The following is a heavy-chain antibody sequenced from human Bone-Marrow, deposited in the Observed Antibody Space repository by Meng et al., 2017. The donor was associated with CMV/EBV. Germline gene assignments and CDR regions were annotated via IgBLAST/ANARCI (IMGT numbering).Heavy chain of an antibody. Sequence: GESLKISCAASGFTFSSYAMSWVRQAPGKGLEWVSAISGSGGSTYYADSVKGRFTISRDNSKNTLYLQMNSLRAEDTAVYYCAKDSTRNRYYFDYWVQGTLVTVSS. CDR3: AKDSTRNRYYFDY. J-gene: IGHJ4*02. V-gene: IGHV3-23*01. CDR2: ISGSGGST. CDR1: GFTFSSYA. D-gene: IGHD5/OR15-5a*01.